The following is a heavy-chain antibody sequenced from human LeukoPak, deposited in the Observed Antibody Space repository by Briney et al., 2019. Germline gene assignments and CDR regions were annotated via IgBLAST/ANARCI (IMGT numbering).Heavy chain of an antibody. CDR3: AKALYGSGSYYKGYYFDY. D-gene: IGHD3-10*01. J-gene: IGHJ4*02. CDR1: GFTFSSYA. Sequence: GGSLRLSCAASGFTFSSYAMHWVRQAPGKGLEWVAVISYDGSNKYYADYVKGRFIISRDNSNNTLFVQMNSLRAEDTAVYYCAKALYGSGSYYKGYYFDYWGQGTLVTVSS. CDR2: ISYDGSNK. V-gene: IGHV3-30-3*01.